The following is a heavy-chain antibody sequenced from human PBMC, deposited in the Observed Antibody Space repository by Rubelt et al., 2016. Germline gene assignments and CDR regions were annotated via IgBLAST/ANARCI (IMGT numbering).Heavy chain of an antibody. Sequence: GAEVKKPGASVKVSCKASGYTFTGYYMHWVRQAPGQGLEWMGRINPNSGGTNYAQKFQGRVTMTRDTSISTAYMELSRLRSDDTAVYYCARDRHYYDSSGLGQGSFDPWGQGTLVTVSS. CDR1: GYTFTGYY. J-gene: IGHJ5*02. CDR2: INPNSGGT. D-gene: IGHD3-22*01. V-gene: IGHV1-2*06. CDR3: ARDRHYYDSSGLGQGSFDP.